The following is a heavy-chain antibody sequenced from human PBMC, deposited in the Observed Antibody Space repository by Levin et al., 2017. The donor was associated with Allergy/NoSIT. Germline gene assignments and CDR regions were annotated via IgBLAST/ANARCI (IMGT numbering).Heavy chain of an antibody. Sequence: ASVKVSCATSGFIFTSYAMNWVRQAPGKGLEWVSGISGSGENTFYADSVKGRFTISRDNSKEMVYLQMNSLRAEDTAVYYCAKETSWTWFSELYYYMDFWGKGTTVTVSS. CDR1: GFIFTSYA. CDR2: ISGSGENT. J-gene: IGHJ6*03. V-gene: IGHV3-23*01. CDR3: AKETSWTWFSELYYYMDF. D-gene: IGHD3-10*01.